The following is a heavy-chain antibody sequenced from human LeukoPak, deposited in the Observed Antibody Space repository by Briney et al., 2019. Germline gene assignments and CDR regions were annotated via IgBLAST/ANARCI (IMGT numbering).Heavy chain of an antibody. CDR1: GFSVSNNY. CDR3: ARAKPKNMVRGLIMRRESRYYFDY. Sequence: RTGGSLRLSCAASGFSVSNNYMTWVRQAPGKGLEWVSGIYSGGSTYYADSVKGRFTVSRDISKNTLYLQMNSLRAEDAAVYYCARAKPKNMVRGLIMRRESRYYFDYWGQGTLVTVSS. CDR2: IYSGGST. J-gene: IGHJ4*02. V-gene: IGHV3-53*01. D-gene: IGHD3-10*01.